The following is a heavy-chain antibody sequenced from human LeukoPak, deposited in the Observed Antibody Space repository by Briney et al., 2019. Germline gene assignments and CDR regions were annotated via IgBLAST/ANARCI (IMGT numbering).Heavy chain of an antibody. J-gene: IGHJ4*02. CDR1: GFTFSNSW. CDR2: MKPDGSEK. CDR3: ARDSAGFDY. Sequence: GGSLRLSCAASGFTFSNSWVGWVRQAPGKGLEWVTNMKPDGSEKYYVDSVKGRFTISRDNAKNSLYLQMNSLRAEDTAVYYCARDSAGFDYWGQGALVTVSS. D-gene: IGHD6-13*01. V-gene: IGHV3-7*01.